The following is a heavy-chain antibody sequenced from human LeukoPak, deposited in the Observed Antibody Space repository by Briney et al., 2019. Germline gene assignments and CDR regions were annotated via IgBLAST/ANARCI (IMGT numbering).Heavy chain of an antibody. D-gene: IGHD6-13*01. CDR3: ARAGSSSWFRIDY. CDR1: GGSISSSNCF. CDR2: IYYSGST. J-gene: IGHJ4*02. V-gene: IGHV4-39*07. Sequence: SETLSLICTVSGGSISSSNCFWGWIRQPPGKGLEWIGNIYYSGSTYYNPSLKSRVTVSVDTSKNQFSLQLSSVTAADTAVYYCARAGSSSWFRIDYWGQGTLVTVSS.